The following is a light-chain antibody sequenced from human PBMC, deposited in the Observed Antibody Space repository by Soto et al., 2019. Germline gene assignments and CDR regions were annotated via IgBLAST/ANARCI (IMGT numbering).Light chain of an antibody. V-gene: IGKV3-15*01. CDR3: QQYNNWPRT. CDR2: GAS. J-gene: IGKJ1*01. CDR1: QSVSSN. Sequence: EIVMTQSPATLSVSPGERGTLSCRASQSVSSNLAWYQQKPGQAPRLLIYGASTRATGIPARFSGSGSGTEFTLTISSLQSEDFAVYYCQQYNNWPRTFVQGTKV.